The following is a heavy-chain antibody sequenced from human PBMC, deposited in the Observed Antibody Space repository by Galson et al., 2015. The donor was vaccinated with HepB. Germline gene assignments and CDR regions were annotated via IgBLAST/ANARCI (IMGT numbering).Heavy chain of an antibody. V-gene: IGHV3-21*01. Sequence: SLRLSCAASGFTFSSYSMNWVRQAPGKGLEWVSSISSSSSYIYYADSVKGRFTISRDNAKNSLYLQMNSLRAEDTAVYYCAREYVRRGDYAFDIWGQGTMVTVSS. CDR3: AREYVRRGDYAFDI. D-gene: IGHD3-10*02. J-gene: IGHJ3*02. CDR2: ISSSSSYI. CDR1: GFTFSSYS.